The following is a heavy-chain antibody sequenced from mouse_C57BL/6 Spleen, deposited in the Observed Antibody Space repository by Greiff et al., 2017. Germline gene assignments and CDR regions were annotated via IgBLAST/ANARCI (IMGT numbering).Heavy chain of an antibody. D-gene: IGHD1-1*01. CDR1: GYTFTDYN. CDR2: INPNNGGT. CDR3: ARRGYYYGSSYGEWYFDV. V-gene: IGHV1-18*01. J-gene: IGHJ1*03. Sequence: VQLKQSGPELVKPGASVKIPCKASGYTFTDYNMDWVKQSHGKSLEWIGDINPNNGGTIYNQKFKGKATLTVDKSSSTAYMELRSLTSEDTAVYYCARRGYYYGSSYGEWYFDVWGTGTTVTVSS.